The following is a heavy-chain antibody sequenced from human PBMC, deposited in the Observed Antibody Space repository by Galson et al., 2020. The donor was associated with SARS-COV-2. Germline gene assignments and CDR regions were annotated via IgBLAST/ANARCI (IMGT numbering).Heavy chain of an antibody. CDR3: AKEVWVGNYYYGMDV. V-gene: IGHV5-51*01. CDR2: IYPGDSDT. J-gene: IGHJ6*02. D-gene: IGHD2-15*01. CDR1: GYSFTSYW. Sequence: GESLKISCKGSGYSFTSYWIGWVRQTPGKGLEWMGIIYPGDSDTRYSPSFQGQVTISADRSISTAYLQWSSLKASDTAMYYCAKEVWVGNYYYGMDVWGQGTTVTVSS.